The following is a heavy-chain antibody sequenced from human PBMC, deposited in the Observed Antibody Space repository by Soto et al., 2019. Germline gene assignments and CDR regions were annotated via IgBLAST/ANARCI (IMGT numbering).Heavy chain of an antibody. CDR1: GFTFSSYS. CDR3: ASGIGYCSGGSCYSQPNYYYMDV. CDR2: ISSSSSTI. Sequence: GGSLRLSCAASGFTFSSYSMNWVRQAPGKGLEWVSYISSSSSTIYYADSVKGRFTISRDKAKNSLYLQMNSLRAEDTAVYYCASGIGYCSGGSCYSQPNYYYMDVWGKGTTVTVSS. D-gene: IGHD2-15*01. V-gene: IGHV3-48*01. J-gene: IGHJ6*03.